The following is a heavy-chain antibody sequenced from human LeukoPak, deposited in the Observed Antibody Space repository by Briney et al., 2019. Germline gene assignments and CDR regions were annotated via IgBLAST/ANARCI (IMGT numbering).Heavy chain of an antibody. Sequence: GGSLRLSCEASGYTFSSYGMDWVRQAPGKGLQWVAIIWYDGSNEGYAESVKGRFTVSRDNLKNSLYLQMNSLRAEDTAVYYCARESVFWSGYYFDYWGQGTLVTVSS. CDR1: GYTFSSYG. D-gene: IGHD3-3*01. CDR2: IWYDGSNE. V-gene: IGHV3-33*01. CDR3: ARESVFWSGYYFDY. J-gene: IGHJ4*02.